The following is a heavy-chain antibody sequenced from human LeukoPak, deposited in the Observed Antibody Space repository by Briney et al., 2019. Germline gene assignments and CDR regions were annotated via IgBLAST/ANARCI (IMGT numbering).Heavy chain of an antibody. CDR2: IYYSGST. CDR3: ARVAPQYYYDSSGYYIAFDI. CDR1: GGSISSSSYY. J-gene: IGHJ3*02. D-gene: IGHD3-22*01. Sequence: PSETLSLTCTVSGGSISSSSYYWGWIRQPPGKGLEWIGSIYYSGSTYYNPSLKSRVTISVDTSKNQFSLKLSSVTAADTAVYYCARVAPQYYYDSSGYYIAFDIWGQGTMVTVSS. V-gene: IGHV4-39*07.